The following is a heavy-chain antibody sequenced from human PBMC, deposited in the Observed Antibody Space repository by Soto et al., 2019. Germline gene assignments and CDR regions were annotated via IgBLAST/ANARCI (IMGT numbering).Heavy chain of an antibody. CDR2: IYYSGST. CDR1: GGSVSSGSYY. Sequence: PSETLSLTCTVSGGSVSSGSYYWSWIRQPPGKGLEWIGYIYYSGSTNYNPSLKSRVTISVDTSKNQFSLKLSSVTAADTAVYYCARGGPDYYDSSGYYYNYWGQGTLVTVSS. V-gene: IGHV4-61*01. CDR3: ARGGPDYYDSSGYYYNY. D-gene: IGHD3-22*01. J-gene: IGHJ4*02.